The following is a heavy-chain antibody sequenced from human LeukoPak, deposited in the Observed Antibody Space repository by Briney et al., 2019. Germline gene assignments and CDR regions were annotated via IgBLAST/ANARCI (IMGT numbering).Heavy chain of an antibody. Sequence: PGGSLRLSCTASGFTFSTYSMNWVRQAPGKGLEWVSYISSSSSTIYYADSVKGRFTISRDNAKNSLYLQMNSLRDEDTAVYYCATVRGSDGNFYIDYWGQGTLVTVSS. CDR1: GFTFSTYS. J-gene: IGHJ4*02. V-gene: IGHV3-48*02. CDR2: ISSSSSTI. D-gene: IGHD2-15*01. CDR3: ATVRGSDGNFYIDY.